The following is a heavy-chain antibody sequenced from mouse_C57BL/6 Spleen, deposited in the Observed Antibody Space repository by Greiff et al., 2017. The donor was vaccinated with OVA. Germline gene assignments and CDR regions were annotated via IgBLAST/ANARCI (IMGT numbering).Heavy chain of an antibody. D-gene: IGHD2-2*01. J-gene: IGHJ4*01. Sequence: VKLMESGAELVKPGASVKLSCKASGYTFTEYTIHWVKQRSGQGLEWIGWFYPGRGSIKYNEKFKDKATLTADKSSSTVYMELSRLTSEDSAVYFCARHEGEYGYDYAMDYWGQGTSVTVSS. CDR2: FYPGRGSI. CDR3: ARHEGEYGYDYAMDY. CDR1: GYTFTEYT. V-gene: IGHV1-62-2*01.